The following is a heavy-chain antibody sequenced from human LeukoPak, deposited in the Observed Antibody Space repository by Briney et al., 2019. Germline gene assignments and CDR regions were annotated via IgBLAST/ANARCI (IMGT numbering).Heavy chain of an antibody. V-gene: IGHV4-59*01. J-gene: IGHJ6*03. CDR1: GGSISSCY. D-gene: IGHD3-3*02. CDR3: ARAFYPGYYSYMAV. CDR2: IYYSGST. Sequence: PSETLSLTCTVSGGSISSCYWSWIRQPPGKGLEWIGYIYYSGSTNYNPSLKSRVTISVDTSKNQFSLKLSSVTAADTAVYYCARAFYPGYYSYMAVWGKGTTVTVSS.